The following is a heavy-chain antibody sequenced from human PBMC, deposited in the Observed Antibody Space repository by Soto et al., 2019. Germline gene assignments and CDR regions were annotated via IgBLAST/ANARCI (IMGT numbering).Heavy chain of an antibody. CDR1: GGSISSSSYY. D-gene: IGHD2-15*01. J-gene: IGHJ4*02. V-gene: IGHV4-39*01. Sequence: PSETLSLTCTVSGGSISSSSYYWGWIRQPPGKGLEWIGSIYYSGSTYYNPSLKSRVTISVDTSKNQFSLKLSSVTAADTAVYYCAMILGYCSGGSCYPSGVPDYWGQGTLVTVSS. CDR2: IYYSGST. CDR3: AMILGYCSGGSCYPSGVPDY.